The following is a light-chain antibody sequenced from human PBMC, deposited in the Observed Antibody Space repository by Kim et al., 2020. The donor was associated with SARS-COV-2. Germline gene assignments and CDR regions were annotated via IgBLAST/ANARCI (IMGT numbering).Light chain of an antibody. Sequence: GQSVPISCTGTSIDVGGYDYVSWYQQHPGKAPKLMIYDVNERPSGVPDRFSGSKSGNTASLTISGLQADDEADYYCCSYAGSYTLLFGGGTQLTVL. V-gene: IGLV2-11*01. CDR3: CSYAGSYTLL. CDR2: DVN. CDR1: SIDVGGYDY. J-gene: IGLJ2*01.